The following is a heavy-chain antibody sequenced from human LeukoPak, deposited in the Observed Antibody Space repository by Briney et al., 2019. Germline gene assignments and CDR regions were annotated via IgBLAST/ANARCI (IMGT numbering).Heavy chain of an antibody. Sequence: GGPLRLSCAASGFTFSSYAMSWVRQAPGKGLEWVSAISGSGGSTYYADSVKGRFTISRDNSKNTLYLQMNSLRAEDTAVYYCAKEGVRYSNYWSFDYWGQGTLVTVSS. CDR3: AKEGVRYSNYWSFDY. J-gene: IGHJ4*02. CDR1: GFTFSSYA. CDR2: ISGSGGST. D-gene: IGHD4-11*01. V-gene: IGHV3-23*01.